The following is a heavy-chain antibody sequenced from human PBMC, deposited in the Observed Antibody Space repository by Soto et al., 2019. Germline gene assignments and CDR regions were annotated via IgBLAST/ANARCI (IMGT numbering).Heavy chain of an antibody. D-gene: IGHD6-13*01. V-gene: IGHV5-51*01. CDR3: ARREYSSSWYWAFDI. J-gene: IGHJ3*02. CDR1: GYSFTSYW. CDR2: IYPGDSDT. Sequence: PGESLKISCKGSGYSFTSYWIGWVRQMPGKGLEWMGIIYPGDSDTRYSPSFQGQVTIPADKSISTAYLQWSSLKASDTAMYYCARREYSSSWYWAFDIWGQGTMVTVSS.